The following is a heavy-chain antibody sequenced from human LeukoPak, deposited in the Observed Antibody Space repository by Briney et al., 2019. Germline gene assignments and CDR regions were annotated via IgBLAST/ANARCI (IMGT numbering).Heavy chain of an antibody. Sequence: PSETLSLTCTVSGGSISSYYWSWIRQPPGKGLDWIGFVYYSGSTNYNPSLKSRVTISVDTSKNQFSLKLSSVTAADTAVYYCARDLGKGYGDYQDAFDIWGQGTMVTVSS. CDR1: GGSISSYY. CDR2: VYYSGST. CDR3: ARDLGKGYGDYQDAFDI. D-gene: IGHD4-17*01. V-gene: IGHV4-59*01. J-gene: IGHJ3*02.